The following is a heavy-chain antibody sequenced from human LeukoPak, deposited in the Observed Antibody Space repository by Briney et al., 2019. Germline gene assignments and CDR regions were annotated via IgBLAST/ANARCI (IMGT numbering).Heavy chain of an antibody. CDR1: GGSISSGGYS. V-gene: IGHV4-30-2*01. D-gene: IGHD2-15*01. CDR3: ARGYCSSCMDV. CDR2: IYHSGST. Sequence: PSETLSLTCAVSGGSISSGGYSWSWIRQPPGTGLEWIGYIYHSGSTYYNPSLKSRVTISVDRSKNQFSLKLSSVTAADTAVYYCARGYCSSCMDVWGQGTTVTVSS. J-gene: IGHJ6*02.